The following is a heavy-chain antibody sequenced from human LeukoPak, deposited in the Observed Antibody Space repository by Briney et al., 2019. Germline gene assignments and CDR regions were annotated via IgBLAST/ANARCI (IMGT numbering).Heavy chain of an antibody. CDR3: ARAGPQQLVYYYYYYMDV. CDR2: ISYDGSNK. J-gene: IGHJ6*03. CDR1: GFTFSSYA. V-gene: IGHV3-30*04. Sequence: PGRPLRLSLGATGFTFSSYAMHWVRQAPGKGLEWVAVISYDGSNKYYADSVKGRFTISRDNSKNTLYLQMNSLRAEDTAVYYCARAGPQQLVYYYYYYMDVWGKGTTVTISS. D-gene: IGHD6-13*01.